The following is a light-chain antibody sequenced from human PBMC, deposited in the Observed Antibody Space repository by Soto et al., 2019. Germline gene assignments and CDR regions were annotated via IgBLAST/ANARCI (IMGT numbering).Light chain of an antibody. Sequence: DIQMTQSPSSLSASVGDRVTITCRASQSISSYLNWYQQKPGKAPKLLIYAASSVQSGGPSRFSGSGLGTDFTLTISSLQPEDSATYYCQQSYSTPPAFGQGTKVEIK. V-gene: IGKV1-39*01. CDR3: QQSYSTPPA. CDR1: QSISSY. CDR2: AAS. J-gene: IGKJ1*01.